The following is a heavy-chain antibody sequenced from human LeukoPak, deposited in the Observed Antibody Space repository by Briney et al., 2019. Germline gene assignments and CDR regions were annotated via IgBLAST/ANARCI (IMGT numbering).Heavy chain of an antibody. CDR2: IYHSGST. D-gene: IGHD6-13*01. CDR3: VRVLRSWEDFDY. V-gene: IGHV4-38-2*02. CDR1: GYSISSGYY. J-gene: IGHJ4*02. Sequence: SETLSLTCTVSGYSISSGYYWGWIRQPPGKGLEWIGSIYHSGSTYYNPSLKSRVTISVDTSKNQFSLKLSSVTAADTAVYYCVRVLRSWEDFDYWGQGTLVTVSS.